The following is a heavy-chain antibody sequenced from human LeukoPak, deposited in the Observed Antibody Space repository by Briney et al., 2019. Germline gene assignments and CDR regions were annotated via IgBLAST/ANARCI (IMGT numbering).Heavy chain of an antibody. CDR3: ARENTYYYGSGSYNWFDP. J-gene: IGHJ5*02. V-gene: IGHV3-48*03. Sequence: PGGSLRLSCAASGFTFSSYEMNWVRQAPGKGLEWVSYISSSGTTIYYADSVKGRFTISRDNAKNSLYLQMNSLRAEDTAVYYCARENTYYYGSGSYNWFDPWGQGTLVTVSS. CDR1: GFTFSSYE. D-gene: IGHD3-10*01. CDR2: ISSSGTTI.